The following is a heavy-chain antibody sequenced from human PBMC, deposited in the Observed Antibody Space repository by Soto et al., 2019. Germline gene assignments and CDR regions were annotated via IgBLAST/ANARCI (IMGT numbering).Heavy chain of an antibody. V-gene: IGHV1-69*13. D-gene: IGHD5-12*01. CDR3: ARALVATSPEYFQH. J-gene: IGHJ1*01. CDR2: IIPIFGTA. Sequence: SVKVSCKASGGTFSSYAISWVRQAPGQGLEWMGGIIPIFGTANYAQKFQGRVTITADESTSTAYMELSSLRSGDTAVYYCARALVATSPEYFQHWGQGTLVTVSS. CDR1: GGTFSSYA.